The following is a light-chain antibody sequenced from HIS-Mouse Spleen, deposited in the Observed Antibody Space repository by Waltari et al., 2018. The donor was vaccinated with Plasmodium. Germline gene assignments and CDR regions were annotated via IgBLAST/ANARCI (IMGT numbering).Light chain of an antibody. J-gene: IGLJ1*01. V-gene: IGLV2-11*01. CDR3: CSYAGSYTFV. CDR1: SSDVGGYNY. CDR2: DVS. Sequence: QSALTQPRSVSGSPGQSVTISCTGTSSDVGGYNYVSWYQQHPGKAPKLRIYDVSKRPSGVPCRFSGSKSGNTASLTISGLQAEDEADYYCCSYAGSYTFVFGTGTKVTVL.